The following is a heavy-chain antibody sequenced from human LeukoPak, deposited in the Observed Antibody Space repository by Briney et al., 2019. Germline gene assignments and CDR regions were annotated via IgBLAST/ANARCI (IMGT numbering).Heavy chain of an antibody. Sequence: GASVKDSCMASGYTFTSYYMHWVRQAPGQGREWMGIINPSGGSTSYAQKFQGRVTMTRDTSTSTVYMELSSQRSEDTSVDYCARGSPYCGGDCYSRWFDPWGQGTLVTVSS. CDR3: ARGSPYCGGDCYSRWFDP. CDR2: INPSGGST. CDR1: GYTFTSYY. D-gene: IGHD2-21*02. V-gene: IGHV1-46*01. J-gene: IGHJ5*02.